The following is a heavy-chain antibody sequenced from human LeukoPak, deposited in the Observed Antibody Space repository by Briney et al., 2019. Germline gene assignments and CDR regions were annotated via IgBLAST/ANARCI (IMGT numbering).Heavy chain of an antibody. CDR2: ISGGGGST. CDR3: AKDHLRYYYDSSGYYPAFDY. CDR1: GFTFSSYA. J-gene: IGHJ4*02. V-gene: IGHV3-23*01. Sequence: PGGSLRLSCAASGFTFSSYAMSWVRQAPGKGLEWVSAISGGGGSTYYADSVKGRFTISRDNSKNTLYLQMNSLRAEDTAVYYCAKDHLRYYYDSSGYYPAFDYWGQGTLVTVSS. D-gene: IGHD3-22*01.